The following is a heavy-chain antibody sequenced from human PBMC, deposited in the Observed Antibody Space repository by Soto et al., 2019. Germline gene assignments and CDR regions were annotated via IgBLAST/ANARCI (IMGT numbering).Heavy chain of an antibody. CDR3: ARARADYYDSSGYALGY. J-gene: IGHJ4*02. Sequence: EVQLVESGGGLVQPGGSLRLSCAASGFTFSSYWMSWVHQAPGKGLEWVANIKQDGSEKYYVDSVKGRFTISRDNAKNSLYLQMNSLRAEDTAVYYCARARADYYDSSGYALGYWGQGTLVTVSS. D-gene: IGHD3-22*01. CDR1: GFTFSSYW. CDR2: IKQDGSEK. V-gene: IGHV3-7*04.